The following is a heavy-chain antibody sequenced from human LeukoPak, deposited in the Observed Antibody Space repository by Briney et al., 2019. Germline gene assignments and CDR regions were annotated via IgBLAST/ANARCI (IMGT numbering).Heavy chain of an antibody. D-gene: IGHD3-10*02. CDR1: GFSFSSTW. CDR2: ISSSGSTI. CDR3: AELGITMIGGV. V-gene: IGHV3-48*03. Sequence: QPGGSLRLSCAASGFSFSSTWMHWVRQVPGKGLVWVSYISSSGSTIYYADSVKGRFTISRDNAKNSLYLQMNSLRAEDTAVYYCAELGITMIGGVWGKGTTVTISS. J-gene: IGHJ6*04.